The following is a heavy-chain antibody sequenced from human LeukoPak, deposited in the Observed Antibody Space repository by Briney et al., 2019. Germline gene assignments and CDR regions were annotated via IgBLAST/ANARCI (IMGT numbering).Heavy chain of an antibody. J-gene: IGHJ4*02. CDR2: ISSSGRTI. V-gene: IGHV3-11*01. Sequence: GGSLRLSCAASGFTFSDYYMSWLRQAPGKGLEWVSYISSSGRTIYYADSVKGRFTITRDNAKNSLYLQMSSLRAEDTAVYYCAREIVGPRVGDYYDSSGPQRNDYWGQGTLVTVSS. D-gene: IGHD3-22*01. CDR3: AREIVGPRVGDYYDSSGPQRNDY. CDR1: GFTFSDYY.